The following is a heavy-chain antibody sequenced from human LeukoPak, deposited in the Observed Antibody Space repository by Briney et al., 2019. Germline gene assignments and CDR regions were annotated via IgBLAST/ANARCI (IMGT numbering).Heavy chain of an antibody. Sequence: SETLSLTCTVSGGSISSSSYYWGWIRQPPGKGLEWIGSIYYSGSTYYNPSLKSRVTISVDTSKNQFSLKLSSVTAADTAVYYCARPRLTTVTAFDIWGQGTMVTVSS. CDR1: GGSISSSSYY. D-gene: IGHD4-17*01. J-gene: IGHJ3*02. CDR3: ARPRLTTVTAFDI. V-gene: IGHV4-39*07. CDR2: IYYSGST.